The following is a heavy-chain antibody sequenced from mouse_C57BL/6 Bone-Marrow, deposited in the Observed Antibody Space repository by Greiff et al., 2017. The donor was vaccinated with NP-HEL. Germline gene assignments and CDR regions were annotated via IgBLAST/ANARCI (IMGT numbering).Heavy chain of an antibody. V-gene: IGHV14-4*01. CDR1: GFNIKDDY. Sequence: EVQLQQSGAELVRPGASVKLSCTASGFNIKDDYMHWVKQRPEQGLEWIGWIDPENGDTEYASKFQGKATITADTSSNTAYLQLSSLTSEDTAVYYCTCGSSYRYAMDYWGQGTSVTVSS. J-gene: IGHJ4*01. CDR3: TCGSSYRYAMDY. D-gene: IGHD1-1*01. CDR2: IDPENGDT.